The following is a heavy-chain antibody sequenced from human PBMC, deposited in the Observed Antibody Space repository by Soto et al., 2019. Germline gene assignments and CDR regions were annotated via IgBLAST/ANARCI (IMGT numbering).Heavy chain of an antibody. CDR3: ARGDQYDILHRYYAMDV. CDR1: GFTFNKFD. J-gene: IGHJ6*02. Sequence: ESGGGVVQPGTSLRLSCVASGFTFNKFDMHWIRQTPAKRLQWVAFIAYDGINKYYTGSVKGRFSVSRDNSKNTVSLQMNNLGLEDTATYFCARGDQYDILHRYYAMDVWGPGTTVTISS. D-gene: IGHD1-26*01. V-gene: IGHV3-30-3*01. CDR2: IAYDGINK.